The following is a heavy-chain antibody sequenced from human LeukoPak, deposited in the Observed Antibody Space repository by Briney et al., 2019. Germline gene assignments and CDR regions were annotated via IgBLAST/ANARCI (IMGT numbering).Heavy chain of an antibody. V-gene: IGHV3-30*02. CDR1: GFTFSNHG. D-gene: IGHD4-17*01. CDR3: AKDIERKDDYGDYEDYYYGMDV. Sequence: GGSLRPSCAASGFTFSNHGMHWVRQAPGKGPEWVALIWYDGSNKYYGDSVKGRFTISRDNAKNSLYLQMNSLRAEDTALYYCAKDIERKDDYGDYEDYYYGMDVWGQGTTVTVSS. J-gene: IGHJ6*02. CDR2: IWYDGSNK.